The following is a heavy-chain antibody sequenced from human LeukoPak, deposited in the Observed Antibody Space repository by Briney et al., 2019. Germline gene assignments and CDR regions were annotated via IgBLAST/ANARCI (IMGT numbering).Heavy chain of an antibody. Sequence: GESLMISCKGSGYSFTTYWITWVRQMPGKGLEWMGRIDPTDSYTNYSPSFQGHVTISADKSISTAYLQWSSLKASDTAMYYCARQVYKHRIDYWGQGTLVTVSS. D-gene: IGHD1-14*01. V-gene: IGHV5-10-1*01. J-gene: IGHJ4*02. CDR2: IDPTDSYT. CDR3: ARQVYKHRIDY. CDR1: GYSFTTYW.